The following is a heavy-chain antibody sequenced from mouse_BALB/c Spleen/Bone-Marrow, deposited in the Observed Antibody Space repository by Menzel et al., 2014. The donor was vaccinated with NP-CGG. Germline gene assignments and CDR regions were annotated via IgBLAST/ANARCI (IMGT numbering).Heavy chain of an antibody. CDR3: AKGGYADGFAY. D-gene: IGHD2-14*01. J-gene: IGHJ3*01. Sequence: VKLVESGPGLVAPSQSLSITCTVSGFSLTSYGVNWVRQPPKKGLEWLGVIWGDGSTNYHSALISRLSLSKDNSKSQIFLKLNSLQTDDTATYYCAKGGYADGFAYWGQGILVTVSA. CDR1: GFSLTSYG. V-gene: IGHV2-3*01. CDR2: IWGDGST.